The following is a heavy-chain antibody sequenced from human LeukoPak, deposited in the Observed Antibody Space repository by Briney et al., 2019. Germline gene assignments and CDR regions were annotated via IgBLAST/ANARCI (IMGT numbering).Heavy chain of an antibody. V-gene: IGHV1-2*02. CDR1: GYTFTDYY. J-gene: IGHJ5*02. CDR3: TREARVGNWFDP. CDR2: INPDNGGT. D-gene: IGHD2-2*01. Sequence: ASVKVSCRASGYTFTDYYIHWVRQAPGQGLEWMGWINPDNGGTNYAQKFQGRVTMTRDTSIRTVYMDLSRLRSDDTAVFYCTREARVGNWFDPWGQGSQVTVSS.